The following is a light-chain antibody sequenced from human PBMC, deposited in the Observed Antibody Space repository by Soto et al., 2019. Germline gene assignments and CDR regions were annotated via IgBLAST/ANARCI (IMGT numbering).Light chain of an antibody. CDR2: ANL. CDR3: QSYDSTLSVYV. J-gene: IGLJ1*01. Sequence: QSVLTQPPSVSGAPGQSVTISCTGSSSNIGAGYDVHWYQQLPGTAPKLLIYANLNRPSGVPDRFSGSRSGTSASLAITGLQAEDDADYYGQSYDSTLSVYVFG. V-gene: IGLV1-40*01. CDR1: SSNIGAGYD.